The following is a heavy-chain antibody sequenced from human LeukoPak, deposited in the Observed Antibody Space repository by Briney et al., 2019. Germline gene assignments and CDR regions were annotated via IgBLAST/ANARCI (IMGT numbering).Heavy chain of an antibody. CDR3: ARERSGRNLYYYYYYMDV. CDR1: GYIFTNYH. CDR2: ISAYNGNT. D-gene: IGHD1-26*01. J-gene: IGHJ6*03. Sequence: ASVKVSCKASGYIFTNYHMHWVRQAPGQGLEWMGWISAYNGNTNYAQKLQGRVTMTTDTSTSTAYMELRSLRSDDTAVYYCARERSGRNLYYYYYYMDVWGKGTTVTVSS. V-gene: IGHV1-18*04.